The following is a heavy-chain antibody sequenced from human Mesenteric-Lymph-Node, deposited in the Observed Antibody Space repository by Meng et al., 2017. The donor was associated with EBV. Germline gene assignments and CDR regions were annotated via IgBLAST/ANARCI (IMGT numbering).Heavy chain of an antibody. CDR3: ARFGAILRGFDY. CDR1: GGSFSGYY. V-gene: IGHV4-34*01. D-gene: IGHD3-10*01. Sequence: QVLLPQVGAGLLEPSETLSLTCAVYGGSFSGYYWSWIRQPPGKGLEWIGEINHSGSTNYNPSLKSRVTISVDTSKNQFSLKLSSVTAADTAVYYCARFGAILRGFDYWGQGTLVTVSS. J-gene: IGHJ4*02. CDR2: INHSGST.